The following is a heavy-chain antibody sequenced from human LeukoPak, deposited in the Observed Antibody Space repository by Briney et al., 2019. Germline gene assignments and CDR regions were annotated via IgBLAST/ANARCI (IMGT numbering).Heavy chain of an antibody. J-gene: IGHJ5*02. Sequence: ASVTVSCKASGFTFTYFYMHWVRQAPGQGLEWMGWINPNRGGTNYAQKFQGRVTMTRDTSISTAYMELSRLKSDDTAVYYCARDRSTGASAGTLYWFDPWGQGTLVTVSS. V-gene: IGHV1-2*02. D-gene: IGHD6-13*01. CDR3: ARDRSTGASAGTLYWFDP. CDR1: GFTFTYFY. CDR2: INPNRGGT.